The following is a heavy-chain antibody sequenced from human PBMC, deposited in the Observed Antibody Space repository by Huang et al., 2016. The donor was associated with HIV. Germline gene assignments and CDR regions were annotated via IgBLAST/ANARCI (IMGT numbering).Heavy chain of an antibody. D-gene: IGHD1-1*01. CDR1: GGSFSGYY. CDR3: ARERMMSWLDDHDAFDI. J-gene: IGHJ3*02. Sequence: QVQLQQWGAGLLKPSETLSLTCAVYGGSFSGYYWGWIRQSPGKGLAWIGEINHSGSTNYNPSLKSRLTISVDTSKNQFSLKLSSVTAADTAVYYCARERMMSWLDDHDAFDIWGQGTMVTVSS. CDR2: INHSGST. V-gene: IGHV4-34*01.